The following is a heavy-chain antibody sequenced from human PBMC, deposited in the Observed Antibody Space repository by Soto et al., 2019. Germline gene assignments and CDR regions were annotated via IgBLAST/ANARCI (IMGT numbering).Heavy chain of an antibody. D-gene: IGHD3-10*01. CDR2: FYYSGST. CDR1: GGSISSYY. V-gene: IGHV4-59*01. Sequence: PSETLSLTCTVSGGSISSYYWSWIGQPPGMGLEWIGYFYYSGSTNYNPSLKSRLTISVDTSKNQCTLKLSSVTAADTAVYYCARVRFGPKHSNNAFDIWDQATMVTVS. CDR3: ARVRFGPKHSNNAFDI. J-gene: IGHJ3*02.